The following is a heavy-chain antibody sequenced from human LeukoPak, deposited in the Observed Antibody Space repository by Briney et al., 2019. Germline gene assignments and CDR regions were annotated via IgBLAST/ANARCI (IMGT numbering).Heavy chain of an antibody. J-gene: IGHJ4*02. CDR1: GGSISSVTDY. CDR3: ARHERTSYCNGGSCELLDD. Sequence: PSETLSLTCTVSGGSISSVTDYWGWIRQPPGKGLEWIGVVYYTGSNYNNPSLKRRVTLSVDTSKNQFALKLSSVTAADTAVYYCARHERTSYCNGGSCELLDDWGQGTLVTVS. D-gene: IGHD2-15*01. CDR2: VYYTGSN. V-gene: IGHV4-39*01.